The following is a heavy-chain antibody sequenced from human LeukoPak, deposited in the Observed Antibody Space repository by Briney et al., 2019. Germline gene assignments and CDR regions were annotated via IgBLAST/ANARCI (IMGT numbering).Heavy chain of an antibody. Sequence: GGSLRLSCAASGFTFSNYWMHWVRQAPGKGLVWVSRSKSDGSYTSYADSVKGRFTISRDNAKNTLYLQMNSLRAEDTAVYYCARDLDKWNYIGYWGQGTLVNVSS. CDR1: GFTFSNYW. CDR2: SKSDGSYT. V-gene: IGHV3-74*01. J-gene: IGHJ4*02. CDR3: ARDLDKWNYIGY. D-gene: IGHD1-7*01.